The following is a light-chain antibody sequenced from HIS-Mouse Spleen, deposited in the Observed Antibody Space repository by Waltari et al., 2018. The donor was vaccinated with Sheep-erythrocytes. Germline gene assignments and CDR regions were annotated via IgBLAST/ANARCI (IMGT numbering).Light chain of an antibody. CDR2: AAS. V-gene: IGKV1-12*01. J-gene: IGKJ5*01. CDR1: EVIRSW. CDR3: HQANSFPIT. Sequence: DIQMTQSPSSVSASVGDRVTITCRASEVIRSWLSFYQQKPEKAPNLLIYAASSLQSGVPSRFSGSGSGTDFTLTISVLQHEDFATYYCHQANSFPITFGQGTRLEIK.